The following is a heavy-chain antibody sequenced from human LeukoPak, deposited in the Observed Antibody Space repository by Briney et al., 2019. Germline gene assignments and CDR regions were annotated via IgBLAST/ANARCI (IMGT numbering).Heavy chain of an antibody. D-gene: IGHD2-2*01. CDR1: GGTFSSYA. V-gene: IGHV1-69*05. CDR2: IIPIFGTA. J-gene: IGHJ6*03. Sequence: GASVKVSCKASGGTFSSYAISWVRQAPGQGLEWMGGIIPIFGTANYAQKFQGRVTITTDESTSTAYMELSSLRSEDTAVYYCASHHCSSTSCYPSLLFVRYYYMDVWGKGTTVTVSS. CDR3: ASHHCSSTSCYPSLLFVRYYYMDV.